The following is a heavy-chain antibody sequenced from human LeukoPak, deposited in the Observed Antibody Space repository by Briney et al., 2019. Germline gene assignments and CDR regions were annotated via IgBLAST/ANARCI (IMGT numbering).Heavy chain of an antibody. J-gene: IGHJ5*02. CDR2: INHSGST. D-gene: IGHD2-15*01. V-gene: IGHV4-34*01. CDR3: ARVRALYCSGGSCYPSSPHNWFDP. Sequence: SETLSLTCAVYGGSFSGYYWSWIRQPPGKGLEWIGEINHSGSTNYNPSLKSRVTISVDTSKNQFSLKLSSVTAADTAVYYCARVRALYCSGGSCYPSSPHNWFDPWGRGTLVTVSS. CDR1: GGSFSGYY.